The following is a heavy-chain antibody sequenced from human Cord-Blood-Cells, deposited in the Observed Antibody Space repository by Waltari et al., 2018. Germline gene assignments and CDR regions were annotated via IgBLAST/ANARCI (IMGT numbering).Heavy chain of an antibody. J-gene: IGHJ3*02. V-gene: IGHV5-51*01. CDR2: IYPGDSDT. Sequence: EVQLVQSGAEVTKPGVTLKIYCKGSGYSFTSYWLDWVRQMLGKGLAWMGLIYPGDSDTRYSPSFQGQVTISADKSISTAYLQWSSLKASDTAMYYCARLGYCSSTSCYAFDIWGQGTMVTVSS. CDR1: GYSFTSYW. CDR3: ARLGYCSSTSCYAFDI. D-gene: IGHD2-2*01.